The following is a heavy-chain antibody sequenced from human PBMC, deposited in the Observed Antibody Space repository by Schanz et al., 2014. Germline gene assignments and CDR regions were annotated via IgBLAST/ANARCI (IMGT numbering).Heavy chain of an antibody. CDR2: MSGSGSTA. CDR1: GFTFSSYS. D-gene: IGHD3-16*01. J-gene: IGHJ5*01. Sequence: EVQLVESGGGLVQPGGSLRLSCSASGFTFSSYSMYWVRQAPGKGLEWVSGMSGSGSTADYADSVKGRFTISRDNSRKTLYLQMNSLRADDTAVYYCAKDLYNYGIFDSWGQGTLVTVSS. V-gene: IGHV3-23*04. CDR3: AKDLYNYGIFDS.